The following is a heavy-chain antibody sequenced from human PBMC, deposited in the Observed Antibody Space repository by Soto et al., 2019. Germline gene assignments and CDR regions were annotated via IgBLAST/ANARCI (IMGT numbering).Heavy chain of an antibody. D-gene: IGHD3-16*02. CDR3: AREMITFGGVIVKGSGTFDY. CDR2: TIPIFGTA. J-gene: IGHJ4*02. V-gene: IGHV1-69*06. CDR1: GGTFSSYA. Sequence: QVQLVQSGAEVKKPGSSVKVSCKASGGTFSSYAISWVRQAPGQGLEWMGGTIPIFGTANYAQKFQGRVTITADKSTSTAYMELSSLRSEDTAVYYCAREMITFGGVIVKGSGTFDYWGQGTLVTVSS.